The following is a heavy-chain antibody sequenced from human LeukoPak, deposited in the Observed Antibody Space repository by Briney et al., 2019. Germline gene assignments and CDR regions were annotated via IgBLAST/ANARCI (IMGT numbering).Heavy chain of an antibody. CDR3: ARSSRGHFHYYYYGMDV. CDR2: IIPIFGTA. Sequence: SVKVSCKASGGTFNSYAISWVRQAPGQGLEWMGGIIPIFGTANYAQNFQGRVTITADESTSTAYMELSSLRSEDTAVYYCARSSRGHFHYYYYGMDVWGQGTTVTVSS. V-gene: IGHV1-69*01. D-gene: IGHD6-25*01. J-gene: IGHJ6*02. CDR1: GGTFNSYA.